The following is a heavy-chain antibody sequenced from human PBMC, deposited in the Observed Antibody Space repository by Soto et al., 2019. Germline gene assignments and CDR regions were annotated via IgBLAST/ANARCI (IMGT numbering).Heavy chain of an antibody. CDR2: IYYSGST. J-gene: IGHJ4*02. CDR1: GGSISSGGYY. V-gene: IGHV4-31*03. Sequence: QVQLQESGPGLVKPSQTLSLTCTVSGGSISSGGYYWSWIRQHPGKGLEWIGYIYYSGSTYYNPSLKSRVTISVDTSKNQFSLKLSSVTAADTAVYYCARESSITMVRGGNRGFDYWGQGTLVTVSS. CDR3: ARESSITMVRGGNRGFDY. D-gene: IGHD3-10*01.